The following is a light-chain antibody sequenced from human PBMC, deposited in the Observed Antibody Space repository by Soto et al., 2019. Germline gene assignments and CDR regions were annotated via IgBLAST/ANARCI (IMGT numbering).Light chain of an antibody. CDR1: QSVSSSY. Sequence: EIVLTQSPGALFLSPGEKATLSCGASQSVSSSYLAWYQQKPGQAPRLLIYGASTRATGIPDRFSGSGSGKDFTLTISRLEPEDFAVYYCQQYGSSPRTFGQGTKV. CDR2: GAS. J-gene: IGKJ1*01. CDR3: QQYGSSPRT. V-gene: IGKV3-20*01.